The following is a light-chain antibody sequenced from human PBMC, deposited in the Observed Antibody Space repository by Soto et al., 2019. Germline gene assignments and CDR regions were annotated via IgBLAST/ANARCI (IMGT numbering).Light chain of an antibody. J-gene: IGKJ4*01. CDR3: QQYNNWPPLT. Sequence: EIGMTQSPATLSVSPGERATLSCRAGQSVSSNLACYQKKPGQAPRLLIYGASTRATVIPARFSGSGSGTEFTLTISSLQSEDFAVYYCQQYNNWPPLTFGGGTKVEIK. CDR2: GAS. V-gene: IGKV3-15*01. CDR1: QSVSSN.